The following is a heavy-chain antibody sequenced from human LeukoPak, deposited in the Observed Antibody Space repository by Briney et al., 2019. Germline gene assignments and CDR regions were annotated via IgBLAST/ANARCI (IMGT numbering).Heavy chain of an antibody. CDR3: ARHLADEWLADY. J-gene: IGHJ4*02. Sequence: SETLSLTCTVSGGSISSSSYYWGWIRQPPGMGLEWIGSIYYSGSTYYNPSLKSRVTISVDTSKNQFSLKLSSVTAADTAVYYCARHLADEWLADYWGQGTLVTVSS. V-gene: IGHV4-39*01. CDR1: GGSISSSSYY. CDR2: IYYSGST. D-gene: IGHD6-19*01.